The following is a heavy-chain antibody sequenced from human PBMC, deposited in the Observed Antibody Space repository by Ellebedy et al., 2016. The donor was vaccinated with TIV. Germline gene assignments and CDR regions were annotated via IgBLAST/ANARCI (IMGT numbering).Heavy chain of an antibody. CDR1: GDSITSNY. J-gene: IGHJ2*01. Sequence: MPSETLSLTCTVSGDSITSNYWNWIRQSPGKGLEWIGFVYYTGSTNYNPSLKSRVTISVDTSKNQFSLKLNSVTAADTAVYYCAREEYSYGYATGYFDLWGRGTLVTVSS. CDR3: AREEYSYGYATGYFDL. CDR2: VYYTGST. D-gene: IGHD5-18*01. V-gene: IGHV4-59*12.